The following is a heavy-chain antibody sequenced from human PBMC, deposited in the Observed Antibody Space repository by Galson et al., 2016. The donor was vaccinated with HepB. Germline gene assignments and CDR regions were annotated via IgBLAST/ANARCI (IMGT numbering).Heavy chain of an antibody. D-gene: IGHD3-16*01. J-gene: IGHJ2*01. CDR3: ARPPEGDRRYFDL. Sequence: SLRLSCAASGFTFSDYYMSWVRQAPGKGLEWVSDISGSSAYTNYADSVKGRVTISRDNAKNSLYLQMNSLGAEDTAVYYCARPPEGDRRYFDLWGRGTLVTVSS. CDR2: ISGSSAYT. V-gene: IGHV3-11*06. CDR1: GFTFSDYY.